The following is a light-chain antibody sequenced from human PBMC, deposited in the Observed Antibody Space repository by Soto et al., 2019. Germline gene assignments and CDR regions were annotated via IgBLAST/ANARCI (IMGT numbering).Light chain of an antibody. CDR3: QQAKSLPYP. V-gene: IGKV1-12*01. Sequence: DIPMTHSPSSVSGAVGDRVSITCRASQDIDRWLAWYQQRPGKAPKLLIYGGFNLQSGVPSRFSGSGSGTDYTLTISNLQPEDFATYYCQQAKSLPYPFGQGTKLEIK. CDR2: GGF. CDR1: QDIDRW. J-gene: IGKJ2*01.